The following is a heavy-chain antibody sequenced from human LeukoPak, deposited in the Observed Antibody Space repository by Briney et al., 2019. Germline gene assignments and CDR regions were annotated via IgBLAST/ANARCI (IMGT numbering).Heavy chain of an antibody. D-gene: IGHD2-2*01. CDR2: ISSSGSTI. J-gene: IGHJ4*02. Sequence: GGSLRLSCAASGFIFSDYYMSWIRQAPGKGLEWVSHISSSGSTIYYADSVKGRFTISRDNAKNSLYLQMNSLRVEDTAVYYCVRDPSEASHPYYFDYWGQGTLVTVSS. CDR1: GFIFSDYY. CDR3: VRDPSEASHPYYFDY. V-gene: IGHV3-11*04.